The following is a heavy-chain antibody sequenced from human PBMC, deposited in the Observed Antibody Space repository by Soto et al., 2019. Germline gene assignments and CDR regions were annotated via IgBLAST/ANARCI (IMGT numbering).Heavy chain of an antibody. CDR2: IYYSGST. V-gene: IGHV4-59*01. CDR3: ARARGDGYNRDYYYGMDV. J-gene: IGHJ6*02. D-gene: IGHD5-12*01. Sequence: QVQLQESGPGLVKPSETLSLTCTVSGGSISSYYWSWIRQPPGKGLEWIGYIYYSGSTNYNPSLKSRVTISVDTSKNQFSLKLSSVTAADTAVYYCARARGDGYNRDYYYGMDVWGQGTTVTVSS. CDR1: GGSISSYY.